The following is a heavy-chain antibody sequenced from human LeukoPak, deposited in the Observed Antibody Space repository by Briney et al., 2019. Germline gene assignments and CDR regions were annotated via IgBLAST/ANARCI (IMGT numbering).Heavy chain of an antibody. V-gene: IGHV3-7*01. CDR2: INQGGSEK. CDR1: GFTFSDYW. J-gene: IGHJ4*02. CDR3: ARVGDCSSTSCYTFGYFDY. D-gene: IGHD2-2*02. Sequence: GGSLRLSCAASGFTFSDYWMSWVRQAPGKGLEWVANINQGGSEKYYVDSVKGRFIISRDNAKNSLYLQMNSLRAEDTAVYYCARVGDCSSTSCYTFGYFDYWGQGTLVTVSS.